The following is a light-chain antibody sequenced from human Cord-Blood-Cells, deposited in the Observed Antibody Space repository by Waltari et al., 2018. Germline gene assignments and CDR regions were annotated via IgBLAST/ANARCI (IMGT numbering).Light chain of an antibody. CDR1: QSISSY. V-gene: IGKV1-39*01. CDR3: QQCNSYSPT. CDR2: DAS. J-gene: IGKJ2*01. Sequence: DIQMTQSPSTLSASVGDRVTITCRASQSISSYLNWYQQKPGKAPKLLIYDASSLQSGVPSRFSGSGSGTEFTLTISSLQPEDFATYYCQQCNSYSPTFGQGTKLEIK.